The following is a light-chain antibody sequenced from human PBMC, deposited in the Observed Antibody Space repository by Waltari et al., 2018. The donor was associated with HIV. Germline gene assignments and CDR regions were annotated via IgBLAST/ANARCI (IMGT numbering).Light chain of an antibody. Sequence: QSVLTQPPSVSGTPGQRVTISCSGRNSNIGSNTVNWYRQFPGTAPKLLIYGNKQRPSGVPDRFSGSKSGNTASLTVSGLQPEDEADYYCSSHAGSKVVFGGGTRLTVL. V-gene: IGLV1-44*01. J-gene: IGLJ2*01. CDR3: SSHAGSKVV. CDR2: GNK. CDR1: NSNIGSNT.